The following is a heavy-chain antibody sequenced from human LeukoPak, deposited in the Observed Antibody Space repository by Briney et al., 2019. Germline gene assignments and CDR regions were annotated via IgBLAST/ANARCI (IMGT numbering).Heavy chain of an antibody. Sequence: SETLSLTCTVSGGSIRSYYWSWIRQPPGKGLEWIGSIYYSGSTYYNPSLKSRVTISVDTSKNQFSLKLSSVTAADTAVYYCARYYDFWSGYLPSGAFDIWGQGTMVTVSS. CDR1: GGSIRSYY. CDR3: ARYYDFWSGYLPSGAFDI. V-gene: IGHV4-39*01. D-gene: IGHD3-3*01. CDR2: IYYSGST. J-gene: IGHJ3*02.